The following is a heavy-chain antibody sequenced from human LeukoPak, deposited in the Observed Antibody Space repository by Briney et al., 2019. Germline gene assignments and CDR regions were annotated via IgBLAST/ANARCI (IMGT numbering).Heavy chain of an antibody. Sequence: PSETLSLTCTVSGGSISSYYWSWIRQPPGKGLEWIGYIYYSGSTNYNPSLKSRVTISVDTSKNQFSLKLSSVTAADTAVYYCVRSAVGQWLDFDYWGQGTLVTVSS. D-gene: IGHD6-19*01. CDR2: IYYSGST. J-gene: IGHJ4*02. CDR3: VRSAVGQWLDFDY. CDR1: GGSISSYY. V-gene: IGHV4-59*08.